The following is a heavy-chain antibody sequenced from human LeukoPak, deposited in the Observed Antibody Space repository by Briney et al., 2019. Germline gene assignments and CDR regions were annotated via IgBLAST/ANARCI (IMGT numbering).Heavy chain of an antibody. V-gene: IGHV3-66*01. CDR1: GFTVSSNY. Sequence: GGSLRLSCAASGFTVSSNYMSWVRQAPGKGLEWVSVIYSGGSTYYADSVEGRFTISRDNSKNTLYLQMNSLRAEDTAVYYCARSPPFRQQLVTPTYYFDYWGQGTLVTVSS. CDR2: IYSGGST. CDR3: ARSPPFRQQLVTPTYYFDY. J-gene: IGHJ4*02. D-gene: IGHD6-13*01.